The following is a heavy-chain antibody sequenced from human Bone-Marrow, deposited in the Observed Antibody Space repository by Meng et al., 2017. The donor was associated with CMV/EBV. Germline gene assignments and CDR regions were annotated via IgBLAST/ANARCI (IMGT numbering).Heavy chain of an antibody. Sequence: ASVKVFCKAAGYTFTSYGISWVRQAPGQGLEWMGWISAYNGNTNYAQKLQGRVTMTTDTSTSTAYMEMRSLRSDDTAVYYCARDVRWLSNWDAFDIWGQGTMVNGSS. V-gene: IGHV1-18*01. CDR3: ARDVRWLSNWDAFDI. D-gene: IGHD1-1*01. CDR2: ISAYNGNT. CDR1: GYTFTSYG. J-gene: IGHJ3*02.